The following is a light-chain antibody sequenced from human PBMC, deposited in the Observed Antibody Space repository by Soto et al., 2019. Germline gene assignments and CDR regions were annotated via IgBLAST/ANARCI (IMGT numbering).Light chain of an antibody. CDR2: QVT. Sequence: QSVLTQPASVSGSPGQSITISCTGTSSDLAIYNYVSWYQQQPGKAPKLMIYQVTNRPSGVSNRFSGSRSGNTASLAVSGLRSEDEADYYCAAWDDSLSAWVFGGGTKLTVL. J-gene: IGLJ3*02. CDR3: AAWDDSLSAWV. V-gene: IGLV2-14*01. CDR1: SSDLAIYNY.